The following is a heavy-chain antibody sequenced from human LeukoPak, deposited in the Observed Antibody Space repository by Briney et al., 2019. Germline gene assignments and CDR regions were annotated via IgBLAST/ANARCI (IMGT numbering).Heavy chain of an antibody. CDR3: ARSHGSGSYYNLNDY. J-gene: IGHJ4*02. Sequence: SETLSLTCTVSDDSITMYYWTWIRQPPGKGLEWIGYIYYTGSTNYNPSLRSRVTISVDTSKNQFSLKLSSVTAADTAVYYCARSHGSGSYYNLNDYWGQGILVTVSS. V-gene: IGHV4-59*01. CDR1: DDSITMYY. D-gene: IGHD3-10*01. CDR2: IYYTGST.